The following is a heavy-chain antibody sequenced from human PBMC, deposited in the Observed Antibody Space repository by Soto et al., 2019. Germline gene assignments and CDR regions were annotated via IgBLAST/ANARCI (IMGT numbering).Heavy chain of an antibody. CDR1: GFTFSNSA. CDR2: IIGGSGDT. J-gene: IGHJ4*02. D-gene: IGHD2-2*01. Sequence: EVQLLESGGGVAQPGGSLRLSCAASGFTFSNSAMSWVRQAPGKGLEWVSTIIGGSGDTSYADPVKGRFIVSRDDSRTTLYLQMNGLRAEDTALYSCARGASTFDYWGQGRPVIVSS. V-gene: IGHV3-23*01. CDR3: ARGASTFDY.